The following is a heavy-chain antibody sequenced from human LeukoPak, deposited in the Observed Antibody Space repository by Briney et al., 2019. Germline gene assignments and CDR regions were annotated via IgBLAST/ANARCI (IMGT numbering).Heavy chain of an antibody. CDR2: INDSGRI. CDR3: ARRWNYGRNYYIDV. D-gene: IGHD1-7*01. CDR1: GGSFSNYY. J-gene: IGHJ6*03. Sequence: SETLSLTCAVYGGSFSNYYWSWIRQPPGKWLEWIGEINDSGRINYNPSLMSRVTISVDTSKNQFSLRLTSVTARDTAVYYCARRWNYGRNYYIDVWGKGATVSVSS. V-gene: IGHV4-34*01.